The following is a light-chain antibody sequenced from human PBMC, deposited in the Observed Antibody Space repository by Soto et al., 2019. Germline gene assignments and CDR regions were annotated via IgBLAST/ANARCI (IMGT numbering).Light chain of an antibody. J-gene: IGKJ4*02. CDR2: GAS. V-gene: IGKV3-20*01. CDR1: QSVTSKY. Sequence: PGDRATLSCRASQSVTSKYLAWYQQKPGQAPRLLIHGASNRATGIPDRFSGSGSGSDFTLTISRLEPEDFALYYCQQYGSSVQFGGGTKVEIK. CDR3: QQYGSSVQ.